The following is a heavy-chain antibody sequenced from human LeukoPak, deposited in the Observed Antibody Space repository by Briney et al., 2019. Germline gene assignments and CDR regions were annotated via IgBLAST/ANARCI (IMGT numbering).Heavy chain of an antibody. CDR2: IKEDGSEK. V-gene: IGHV3-7*01. CDR3: ARYVYYDSWSAYYHGIDY. Sequence: GGSLRLSCAVSGFTFSNYWMSWVRQTPGKGLEWVATIKEDGSEKYYVDSVKGRFTISRDNAKYLLHVQMNSLRAEDTAVYYCARYVYYDSWSAYYHGIDYWGQGILVTVSS. J-gene: IGHJ4*02. D-gene: IGHD3-3*01. CDR1: GFTFSNYW.